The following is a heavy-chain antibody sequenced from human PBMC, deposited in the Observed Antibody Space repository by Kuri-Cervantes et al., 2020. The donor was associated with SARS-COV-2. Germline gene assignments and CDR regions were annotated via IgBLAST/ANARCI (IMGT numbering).Heavy chain of an antibody. CDR1: EFNFRYYG. CDR3: AKPGSVRGIIREDHYGLDV. J-gene: IGHJ6*02. D-gene: IGHD3-10*01. V-gene: IGHV3-30*18. Sequence: GGSLRLSCVASEFNFRYYGMYWVRQAPGKGLEWMAVISYDGRDTYYGGSVKGRFTISRDNSKNTLYLQMNSLRPEDTAVYYCAKPGSVRGIIREDHYGLDVWGQGTTVTVSS. CDR2: ISYDGRDT.